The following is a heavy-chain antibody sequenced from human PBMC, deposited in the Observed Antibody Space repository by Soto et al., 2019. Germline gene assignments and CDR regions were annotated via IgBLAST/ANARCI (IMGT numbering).Heavy chain of an antibody. Sequence: SETLSLTCADSVVSISSGGFSWSWIRQPPGRGLEWIGYIYHGGNTHYSPSLDSRVTISVDGSKNQFSLRLTSVTAADTAVYYCARGEVRGLIATGLDYWGQGALVTVSS. J-gene: IGHJ4*02. CDR1: VVSISSGGFS. V-gene: IGHV4-30-2*01. CDR3: ARGEVRGLIATGLDY. CDR2: IYHGGNT. D-gene: IGHD3-10*01.